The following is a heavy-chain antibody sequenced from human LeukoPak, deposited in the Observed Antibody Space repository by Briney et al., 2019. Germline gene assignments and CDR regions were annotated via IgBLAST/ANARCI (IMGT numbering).Heavy chain of an antibody. J-gene: IGHJ4*02. CDR2: IYYSGST. Sequence: SETLSLTCTVSGGSISSGGYYWSWIRQHPGKGLEWIGYIYYSGSTYYNPSLKSRVTISVDTSKNQFSLKLSSVTAADTAVYYCARDPSGGDSGGYWGQGTLATVSS. V-gene: IGHV4-31*03. CDR1: GGSISSGGYY. D-gene: IGHD4-17*01. CDR3: ARDPSGGDSGGY.